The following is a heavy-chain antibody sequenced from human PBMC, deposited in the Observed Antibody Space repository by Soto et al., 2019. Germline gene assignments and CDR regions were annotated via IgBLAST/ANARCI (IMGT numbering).Heavy chain of an antibody. D-gene: IGHD3-10*01. CDR2: ISSSSSYI. CDR3: AIHFYGSGSYRDY. CDR1: GVTFSSYS. V-gene: IGHV3-21*01. Sequence: GGSLRLSCAASGVTFSSYSMNWVRQAPGKGLEWVSSISSSSSYIYYADSVKGRFTISRDNAKNSLYLQMNSLRAEDTAVYYCAIHFYGSGSYRDYWGQGTLVTVSS. J-gene: IGHJ4*02.